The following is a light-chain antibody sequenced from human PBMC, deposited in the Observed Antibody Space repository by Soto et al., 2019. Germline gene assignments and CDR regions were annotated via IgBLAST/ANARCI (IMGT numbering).Light chain of an antibody. J-gene: IGLJ2*01. CDR1: SSDVGAYNY. Sequence: QSALTQPASVSGSPGQSITISCTGTSSDVGAYNYVSWYQQYPGKAPKLMISEVSNRPSGVSNRFSGSKSGNTASLTISGLQAEDEADYYCSSYTTSTTVLFGGGTKLTVL. V-gene: IGLV2-14*01. CDR2: EVS. CDR3: SSYTTSTTVL.